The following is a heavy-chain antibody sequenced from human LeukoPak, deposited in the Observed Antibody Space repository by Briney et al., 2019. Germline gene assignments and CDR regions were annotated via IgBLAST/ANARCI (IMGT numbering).Heavy chain of an antibody. D-gene: IGHD3-3*01. Sequence: GGSLRLSCAASGFTFSSYAMSWVRQAPGKGLEWVSAISGSGGSTYYADSVKGRFTISRDNSKNTLYLQMNSLRAEDTAVYYCAKDQERITIFGVVRDAFDIWGQGTMVTVSS. J-gene: IGHJ3*02. V-gene: IGHV3-23*01. CDR2: ISGSGGST. CDR1: GFTFSSYA. CDR3: AKDQERITIFGVVRDAFDI.